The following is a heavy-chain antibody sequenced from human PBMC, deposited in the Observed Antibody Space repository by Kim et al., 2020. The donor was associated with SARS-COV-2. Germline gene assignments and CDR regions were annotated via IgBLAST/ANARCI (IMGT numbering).Heavy chain of an antibody. J-gene: IGHJ4*02. CDR3: AKDPKRYFDY. CDR2: T. V-gene: IGHV3-23*01. Sequence: TYYTDPLKSRINISRDNSNNTLYRQIDGLTAEDTAVYYSAKDPKRYFDYWGQGTLVTVSS.